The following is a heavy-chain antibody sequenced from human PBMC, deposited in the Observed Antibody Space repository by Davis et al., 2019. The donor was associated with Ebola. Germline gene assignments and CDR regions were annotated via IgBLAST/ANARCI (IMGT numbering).Heavy chain of an antibody. CDR3: AKVASDYVLWYNIDY. D-gene: IGHD1-1*01. J-gene: IGHJ4*02. CDR1: GFTFSNYA. Sequence: GESLKISCAASGFTFSNYAMSWVRQAPGMGLDWVSSISGSGGTTYYADSMKGRFTISRDNSKNTLYLQMNSLRAEDTAVYYCAKVASDYVLWYNIDYWGQGTLVTVSS. V-gene: IGHV3-23*01. CDR2: ISGSGGTT.